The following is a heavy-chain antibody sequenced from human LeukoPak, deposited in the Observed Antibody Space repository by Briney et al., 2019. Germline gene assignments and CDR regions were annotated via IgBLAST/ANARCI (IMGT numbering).Heavy chain of an antibody. V-gene: IGHV4-34*01. CDR1: GGSFSGYY. CDR2: INHYGST. CDR3: ARGWVYNFDY. D-gene: IGHD5/OR15-5a*01. J-gene: IGHJ4*02. Sequence: SETLSLTCAVYGGSFSGYYWSWLRQPPGKGLEWIGEINHYGSTKYKPSLKSRVTISVDTSKNQFSLKLSSVTAADTAVYYCARGWVYNFDYWGQGTLVTVSS.